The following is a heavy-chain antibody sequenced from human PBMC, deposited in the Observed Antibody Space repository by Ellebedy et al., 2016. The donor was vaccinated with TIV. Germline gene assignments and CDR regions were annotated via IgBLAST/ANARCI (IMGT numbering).Heavy chain of an antibody. D-gene: IGHD3-22*01. CDR2: MNPNSGNK. CDR1: GYTFTSFD. V-gene: IGHV1-8*01. CDR3: ARGHFYDYSGDYQRTGFDY. J-gene: IGHJ4*02. Sequence: ASVKVSCKASGYTFTSFDINWVRQATGQGLEWMAWMNPNSGNKNSARKFKGRVTMTRDISTGTAYMELSSLRSDDTAVYYCARGHFYDYSGDYQRTGFDYWGQGTLVTVSS.